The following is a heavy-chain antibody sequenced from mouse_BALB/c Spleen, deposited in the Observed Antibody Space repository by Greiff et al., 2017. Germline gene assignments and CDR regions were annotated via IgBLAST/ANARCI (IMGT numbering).Heavy chain of an antibody. D-gene: IGHD2-4*01. CDR1: GYSITSGYY. Sequence: EVHLVESGPGLVKPSQSLSLTCSVTGYSITSGYYWNWIRQFPGNKLEWMGYISYDGSNNYNPSLKNRISITRDTSKNQFFLKLNSVTTEDTATYYCARLMITWYFDVWGAGTTVTVSS. CDR3: ARLMITWYFDV. CDR2: ISYDGSN. J-gene: IGHJ1*01. V-gene: IGHV3-6*02.